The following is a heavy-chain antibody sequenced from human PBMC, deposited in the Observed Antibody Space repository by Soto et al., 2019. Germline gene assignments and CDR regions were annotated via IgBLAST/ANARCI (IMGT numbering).Heavy chain of an antibody. CDR1: GGSISSDDYY. D-gene: IGHD3-10*01. J-gene: IGHJ4*02. V-gene: IGHV4-30-4*01. Sequence: SETLSLTCTVSGGSISSDDYYWSWIRQPPGKGLEWIGYTYYSGNTDYNPSLKSRVTILVDTSKNQYSLKLSAVTAGDTAVYFCARDNMVRGLFDYWGRGTLVTVSS. CDR3: ARDNMVRGLFDY. CDR2: TYYSGNT.